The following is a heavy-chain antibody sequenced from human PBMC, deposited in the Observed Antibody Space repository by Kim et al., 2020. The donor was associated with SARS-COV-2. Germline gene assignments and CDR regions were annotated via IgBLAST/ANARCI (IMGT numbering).Heavy chain of an antibody. Sequence: GGSLRLSCAASGFTFSGSAMHWVRQASGKGLEWVGRIRSKANSYATAYAASVKGRFTISRDDSKNTAYLQMNSLKTEDTAVYYCTRPSSTRYYYYGMDVWGQGTTVTVSS. J-gene: IGHJ6*02. CDR1: GFTFSGSA. D-gene: IGHD2-2*01. V-gene: IGHV3-73*01. CDR3: TRPSSTRYYYYGMDV. CDR2: IRSKANSYAT.